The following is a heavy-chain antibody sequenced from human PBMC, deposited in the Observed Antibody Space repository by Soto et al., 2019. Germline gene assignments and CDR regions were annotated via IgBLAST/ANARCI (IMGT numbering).Heavy chain of an antibody. V-gene: IGHV1-8*01. CDR2: MNPNSGNT. CDR1: GYTFTSYD. D-gene: IGHD2-2*01. Sequence: ASVKVSCKASGYTFTSYDINWVRQATGQGLEWMGWMNPNSGNTGYAQKFQGRVTMTRNTSISTAYMELSSLRSEDTAVYYCARGGARNYYCSSTSCYDNWFDPWGQGTLVTSPQ. J-gene: IGHJ5*02. CDR3: ARGGARNYYCSSTSCYDNWFDP.